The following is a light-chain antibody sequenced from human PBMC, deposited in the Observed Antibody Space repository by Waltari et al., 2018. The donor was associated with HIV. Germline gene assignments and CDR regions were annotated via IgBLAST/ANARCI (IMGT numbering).Light chain of an antibody. CDR2: WVS. V-gene: IGKV4-1*01. Sequence: DIVMTQSPDSLAVSLGERATINCTSSRTVFYSSDNRNYLAWYLQRPGQSPKVLIFWVSTRAFGVPDRFSGSGSGTDFSLTLSSLQADDVGIYYCQQYYSVPPTFGGGTKVEI. CDR3: QQYYSVPPT. J-gene: IGKJ4*01. CDR1: RTVFYSSDNRNY.